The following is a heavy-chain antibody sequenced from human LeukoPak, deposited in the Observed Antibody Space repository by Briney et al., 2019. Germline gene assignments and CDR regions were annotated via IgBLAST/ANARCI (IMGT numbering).Heavy chain of an antibody. CDR3: AKDRYYPLDAFDI. CDR1: GFTFSSYA. J-gene: IGHJ3*02. CDR2: ISGSGGST. D-gene: IGHD2-21*01. Sequence: GGSLRLSCAASGFTFSSYAMSWVRQAPGKGLEWVSAISGSGGSTYYADSVKGRFTTSRDNSKNTLYLQMNSLRAEDTAVYYCAKDRYYPLDAFDIWGQGTMVTVSS. V-gene: IGHV3-23*01.